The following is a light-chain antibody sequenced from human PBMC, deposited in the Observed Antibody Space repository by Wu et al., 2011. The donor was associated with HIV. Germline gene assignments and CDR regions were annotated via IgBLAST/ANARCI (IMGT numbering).Light chain of an antibody. CDR2: DAS. J-gene: IGKJ4*01. V-gene: IGKV3-20*01. Sequence: DIVLTQSPATLSLSPGQRATLSCRASQSVTSYLAWYQQKPGQAPRLLMYDASTRATGIPVRFSGSGSGTDFTLTISRLEPEDFAVYYCQQYGSSPLTFGGGTKVEIK. CDR3: QQYGSSPLT. CDR1: QSVTSY.